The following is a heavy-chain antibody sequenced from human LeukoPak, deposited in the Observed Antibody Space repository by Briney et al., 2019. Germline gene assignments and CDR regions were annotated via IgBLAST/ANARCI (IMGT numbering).Heavy chain of an antibody. Sequence: ASVKVSCKASGGTFSSYAISWVRQAPGQGLEWMGGIIPIFGTANYAQKFQGRVTITADESTSTAYMELSSLRSEDTAVYYCAREDGSGSYNWFDPWGQGTLVTVSS. CDR1: GGTFSSYA. D-gene: IGHD3-10*01. J-gene: IGHJ5*02. V-gene: IGHV1-69*13. CDR2: IIPIFGTA. CDR3: AREDGSGSYNWFDP.